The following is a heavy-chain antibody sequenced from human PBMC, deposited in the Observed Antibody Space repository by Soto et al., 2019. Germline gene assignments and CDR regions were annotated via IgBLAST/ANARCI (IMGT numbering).Heavy chain of an antibody. D-gene: IGHD3-9*01. V-gene: IGHV1-18*01. CDR1: GYTFTSYG. CDR3: AFFDWRSAYGPYGMDV. J-gene: IGHJ6*02. CDR2: ISAYNGNT. Sequence: QVQLVQSGAEVKKPGASVKVSCKASGYTFTSYGISWVRQAPGQGLEWMGWISAYNGNTNYAQKLQGRVTMTADTSTSTANMALRSLRSDDTAVYYCAFFDWRSAYGPYGMDVWGQGTTVTVSS.